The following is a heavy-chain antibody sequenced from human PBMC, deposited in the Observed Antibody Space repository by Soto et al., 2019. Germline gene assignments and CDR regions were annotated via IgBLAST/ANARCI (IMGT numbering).Heavy chain of an antibody. V-gene: IGHV5-51*01. D-gene: IGHD6-13*01. CDR1: GYIXXTYX. CDR2: IYPGDSDT. Sequence: LGESLKISCKASGYIXXTYXIGWVRQMPGKGLEWMWIIYPGDSDTRYXXSFQGQVTISADKSISTAYLQWSSLKASDSAMFYCARKDIAGNSVDFWGQGTLVTVSS. J-gene: IGHJ4*02. CDR3: ARKDIAGNSVDF.